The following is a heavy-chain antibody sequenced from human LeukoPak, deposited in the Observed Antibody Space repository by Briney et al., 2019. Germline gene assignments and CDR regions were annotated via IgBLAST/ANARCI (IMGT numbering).Heavy chain of an antibody. CDR2: ISSSGSTI. V-gene: IGHV3-48*03. Sequence: PGGSLRLSCAASGFTFSSYEMNWVRQAPGKGLEWVSYISSSGSTIYYADSVKGRFTISRDNAKNSLYLQMNSLRAEDTAVYYCARSIAVAGTSTQLNAFDIWGQGTMVTVSS. D-gene: IGHD6-19*01. CDR3: ARSIAVAGTSTQLNAFDI. J-gene: IGHJ3*02. CDR1: GFTFSSYE.